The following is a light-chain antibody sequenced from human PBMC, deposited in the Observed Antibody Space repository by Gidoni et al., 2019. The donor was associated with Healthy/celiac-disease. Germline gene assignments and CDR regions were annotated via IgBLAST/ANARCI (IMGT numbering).Light chain of an antibody. CDR3: KQYSSYSWT. J-gene: IGKJ1*01. CDR1: QSISSW. V-gene: IGKV1-5*03. Sequence: DIQMTQSPPTLSAFVGDRVTITCRASQSISSWLAWYQQKPGKAPKLLISKASTLESGVPSRFSGSGAGTEFALNISSLQPDDFATYYCKQYSSYSWTFGQGTKVEIK. CDR2: KAS.